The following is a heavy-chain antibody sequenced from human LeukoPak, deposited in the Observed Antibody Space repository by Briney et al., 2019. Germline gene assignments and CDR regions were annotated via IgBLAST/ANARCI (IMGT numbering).Heavy chain of an antibody. CDR3: TRDPVVPAAFFDI. D-gene: IGHD2-2*01. V-gene: IGHV3-49*04. Sequence: GGSLRLSCAASGFTFSSYAMSWVRQAPGKGLEWVGFIRSKAYGGTTEYAASVKGRFTISRDDSKSIAYLQMNSLKTEDTAVYYCTRDPVVPAAFFDIWGQGTMVTVSS. CDR2: IRSKAYGGTT. J-gene: IGHJ3*02. CDR1: GFTFSSYA.